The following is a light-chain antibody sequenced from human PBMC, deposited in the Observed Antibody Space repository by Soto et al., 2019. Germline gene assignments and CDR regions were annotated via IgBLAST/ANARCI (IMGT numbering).Light chain of an antibody. Sequence: DIVLTQCPGTLSLSPGERATLSCRASQRVXSSYAAWYPHILGQGPRLLXVCATTKATGSPDRLSGSGSGTDFTLTISRLEPEDFAVYYCQQYGSAPWTFGQGTKVDI. CDR1: QRVXSSY. CDR2: CAT. J-gene: IGKJ1*01. CDR3: QQYGSAPWT. V-gene: IGKV3-20*01.